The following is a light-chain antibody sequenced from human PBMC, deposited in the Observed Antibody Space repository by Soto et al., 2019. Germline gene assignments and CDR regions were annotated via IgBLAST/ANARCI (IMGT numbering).Light chain of an antibody. CDR3: QSYHSGNVV. V-gene: IGLV6-57*04. Sequence: NFMLTQPHSVSESPGKTVTISCTRSSGSIASNYVQWYQQRPGSAPTPVIYEDNERPPGVPDRFSGSIDSSSTSASLTISGLKTDDEADYYCQSYHSGNVVFGGGTKLTVL. J-gene: IGLJ2*01. CDR2: EDN. CDR1: SGSIASNY.